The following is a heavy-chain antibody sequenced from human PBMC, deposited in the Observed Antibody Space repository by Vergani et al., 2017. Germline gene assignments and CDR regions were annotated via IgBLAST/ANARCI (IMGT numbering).Heavy chain of an antibody. V-gene: IGHV3-15*07. CDR1: GFSFRNAW. CDR3: TTDPRYCGDGSCYWLRDHHYYGMDV. Sequence: EVQLVESGGGIVKPGGSLRLSCVASGFSFRNAWMNWVRRTPGKGLEWVGRVKSTFDRGTTDYAAAVKGRFTISRDDSKNTLLLQMNGLKTEDICVYYCTTDPRYCGDGSCYWLRDHHYYGMDVWGQGTTVTVSS. CDR2: VKSTFDRGTT. D-gene: IGHD2-21*01. J-gene: IGHJ6*02.